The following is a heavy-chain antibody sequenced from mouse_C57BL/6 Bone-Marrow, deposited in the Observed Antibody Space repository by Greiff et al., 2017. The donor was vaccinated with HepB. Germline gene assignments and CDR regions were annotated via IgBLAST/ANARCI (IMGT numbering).Heavy chain of an antibody. CDR1: GFSLTSYG. J-gene: IGHJ1*03. CDR3: ASLSGSGWCFDV. Sequence: VQLQQSGPGLVQPSQSLSITCTVSGFSLTSYGVHWVRQSPGKGLEWLGVIWSGGSTDYNAAFISRLSISKDNSKSQVFFKMNSLQADDTAIYYCASLSGSGWCFDVWGTGTTVTVSS. CDR2: IWSGGST. V-gene: IGHV2-2*01. D-gene: IGHD3-1*01.